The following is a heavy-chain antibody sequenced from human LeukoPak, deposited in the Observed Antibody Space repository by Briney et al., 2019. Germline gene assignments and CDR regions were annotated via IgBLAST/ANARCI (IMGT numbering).Heavy chain of an antibody. CDR1: GGSFSGYY. V-gene: IGHV4-34*01. J-gene: IGHJ4*02. CDR3: ARDVTPATL. CDR2: INHSGST. Sequence: SDTLSLTCAVYGGSFSGYYWSWVRQPPVKGLEWIGEINHSGSTNYNPSLKSRVTISVDTSKNQFSLQLSSVTAADTAVYYCARDVTPATLWGQGTLVTVSS. D-gene: IGHD3-10*02.